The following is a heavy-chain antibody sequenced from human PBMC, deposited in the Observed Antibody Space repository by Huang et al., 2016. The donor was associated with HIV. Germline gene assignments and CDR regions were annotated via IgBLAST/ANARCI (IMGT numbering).Heavy chain of an antibody. V-gene: IGHV4-34*02. CDR2: IKPGGTS. D-gene: IGHD3-3*01. CDR3: ARLPTPSYYDTWSLSPVEEDFFYFNMDL. CDR1: GASFTTYF. Sequence: QVRLEQWGEGVVKPSDTLSLTCAVYGASFTTYFWCWIRQSPVKGLHWIVEIKPGGTSTYNPVFQSRVIMSVDTPKNQFSWSLRDMTAADAAIYYCARLPTPSYYDTWSLSPVEEDFFYFNMDLWGQGTPVIVSS. J-gene: IGHJ6*03.